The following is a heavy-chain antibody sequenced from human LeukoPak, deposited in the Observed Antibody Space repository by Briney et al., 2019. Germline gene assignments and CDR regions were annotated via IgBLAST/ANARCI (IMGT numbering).Heavy chain of an antibody. Sequence: ASVKVSCEASGYTFTSYYMHWVRQAPGQGLGRMGIINTSGGSTSYAQKFQSRVTMTRDTSTSTVYMELSSMRSEDTAVYYCAKESVDRAMVFWGQGTLVIVSS. CDR3: AKESVDRAMVF. D-gene: IGHD5-18*01. CDR1: GYTFTSYY. J-gene: IGHJ1*01. V-gene: IGHV1-46*01. CDR2: INTSGGST.